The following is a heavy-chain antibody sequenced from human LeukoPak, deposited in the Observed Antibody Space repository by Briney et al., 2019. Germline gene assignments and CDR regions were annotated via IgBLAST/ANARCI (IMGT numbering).Heavy chain of an antibody. V-gene: IGHV4-30-4*01. Sequence: SETLSLTCTVSGGSISSDDYYWRWIRQPPGTGLEWIGYISYSGNAYYNPSLKSRVTISVDTSKNQFSLKLSSVTVADSAVYYCARDRKYGSETLRRLDYWGQGTLVTVSS. CDR2: ISYSGNA. CDR1: GGSISSDDYY. D-gene: IGHD3-10*01. CDR3: ARDRKYGSETLRRLDY. J-gene: IGHJ4*02.